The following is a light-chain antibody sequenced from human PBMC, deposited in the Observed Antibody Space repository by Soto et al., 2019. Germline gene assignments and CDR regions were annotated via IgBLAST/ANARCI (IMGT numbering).Light chain of an antibody. Sequence: EIVLTQSPAPPSVSPGERVTLLCRASQSVDINLAWYQQKPGQAPRLVIYGASTRATDMPGTFSGSGSGTEFTLTISSLQSEDFGVYYCQQYKNWPRTFGQGTKVDIK. CDR1: QSVDIN. CDR2: GAS. V-gene: IGKV3-15*01. CDR3: QQYKNWPRT. J-gene: IGKJ1*01.